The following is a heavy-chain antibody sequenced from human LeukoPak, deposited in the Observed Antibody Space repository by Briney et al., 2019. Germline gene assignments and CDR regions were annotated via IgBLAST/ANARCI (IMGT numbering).Heavy chain of an antibody. V-gene: IGHV4-39*07. D-gene: IGHD1-26*01. J-gene: IGHJ5*02. CDR2: INHSGST. CDR1: GGSISGSSYY. CDR3: ARRRFASGSYYSGWFDP. Sequence: SETLSLTCIVSGGSISGSSYYWSWIRQPPGKGLEWIGEINHSGSTNYNPSLKSRVTISVDTSKNQFSLKLSSVTAADTAVYYCARRRFASGSYYSGWFDPWGQGTLVTVSS.